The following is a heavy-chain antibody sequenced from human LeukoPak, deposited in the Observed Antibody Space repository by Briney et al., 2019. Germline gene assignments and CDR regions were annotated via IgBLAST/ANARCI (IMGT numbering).Heavy chain of an antibody. CDR2: INHSGST. CDR1: GGSFSGYY. CDR3: AGAEDYGDYVYAFDI. J-gene: IGHJ3*02. V-gene: IGHV4-34*01. D-gene: IGHD4-17*01. Sequence: SETLSLTCAVYGGSFSGYYWSWIRQPPGKGLEWIGEINHSGSTNYNPSLKSRVTMSVDTSKNQFSLKLSSVTAADTAVYYCAGAEDYGDYVYAFDIWGQGTMVTVSS.